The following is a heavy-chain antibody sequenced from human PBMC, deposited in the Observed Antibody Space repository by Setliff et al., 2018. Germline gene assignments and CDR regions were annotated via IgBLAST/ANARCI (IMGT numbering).Heavy chain of an antibody. CDR3: ARQRYYDTTGKAFDI. CDR1: TFSFSSYW. CDR2: IKQDGSEK. V-gene: IGHV3-7*01. Sequence: PGGSLRLSCAASTFSFSSYWMSWVRQAPGKGLEWVANIKQDGSEKYYVDSVKGRFSISRENAMNSLYLQMNRLRADDTAVYYCARQRYYDTTGKAFDIWGQGTMVTVSS. J-gene: IGHJ3*02. D-gene: IGHD3-22*01.